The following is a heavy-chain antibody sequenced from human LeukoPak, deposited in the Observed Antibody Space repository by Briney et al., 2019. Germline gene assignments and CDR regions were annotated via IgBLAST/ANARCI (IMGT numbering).Heavy chain of an antibody. J-gene: IGHJ4*02. CDR2: ISSSSSYI. CDR1: GFTFSSYS. D-gene: IGHD3-10*01. V-gene: IGHV3-21*01. Sequence: GGSLRLSCAASGFTFSSYSMNWVRQAPGEGLEWVSSISSSSSYIYYADSVKGRFTISRDNAKNSLYLQMNSLRAEDTAVYYCARVGMVRGVYPIKDYWGQGTLVTVSS. CDR3: ARVGMVRGVYPIKDY.